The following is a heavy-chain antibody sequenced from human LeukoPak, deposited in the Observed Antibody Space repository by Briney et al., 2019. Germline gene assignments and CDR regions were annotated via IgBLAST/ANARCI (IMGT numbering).Heavy chain of an antibody. CDR2: IKKDGSEK. CDR3: ARGAWYGIS. V-gene: IGHV3-7*01. J-gene: IGHJ5*02. Sequence: GGSLRLSCAASGFTVSSTYMTWVRQAPGKGLERLATIKKDGSEKYYVDSVKGRFTISRDNAKNSLDLQMNSLRAEDTAVYYCARGAWYGISWGQGTLVTVSS. CDR1: GFTVSSTY. D-gene: IGHD6-13*01.